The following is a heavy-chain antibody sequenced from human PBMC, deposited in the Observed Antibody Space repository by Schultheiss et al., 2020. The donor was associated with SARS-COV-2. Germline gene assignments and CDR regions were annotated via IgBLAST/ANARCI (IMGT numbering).Heavy chain of an antibody. Sequence: SETLSLTCAVSGGSISSSVYHWGWIRQPPGKGLEWIGTIYYSGSTYNNPSLKSRVAISVDTSKNQFSLKLSSVTAADTAVYYCARGLRIAAAGTPFDYWGQGTLVTVSS. V-gene: IGHV4-39*07. J-gene: IGHJ4*02. CDR1: GGSISSSVYH. CDR3: ARGLRIAAAGTPFDY. CDR2: IYYSGST. D-gene: IGHD6-13*01.